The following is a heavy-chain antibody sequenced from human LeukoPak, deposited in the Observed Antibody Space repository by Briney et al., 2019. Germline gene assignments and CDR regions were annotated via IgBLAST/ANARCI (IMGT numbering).Heavy chain of an antibody. V-gene: IGHV4-39*07. CDR1: GGSISSSSYY. J-gene: IGHJ4*02. CDR2: IYYSGST. CDR3: ARGPWFGEN. Sequence: SETLSLTCTVSGGSISSSSYYWGWISQPPGKGLDWIGSIYYSGSTYYNPSLKSRFTISVDTSKNQFSLKLSSVTAADTAVYYCARGPWFGENWGQGTLVTVSS. D-gene: IGHD3-10*01.